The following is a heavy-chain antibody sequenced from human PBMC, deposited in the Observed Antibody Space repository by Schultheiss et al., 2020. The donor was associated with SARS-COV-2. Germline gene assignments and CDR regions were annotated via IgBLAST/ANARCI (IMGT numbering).Heavy chain of an antibody. CDR3: AEGVSYWYFDL. V-gene: IGHV4-31*08. D-gene: IGHD6-6*01. CDR2: IYYSGST. J-gene: IGHJ2*01. Sequence: SETLSFTCTVSGGSISSGGYYWSWIRQHPGKGLEWIGYIYYSGSTYYNPSLKSRVTISVDTSKNQFSLKLSSVTAADTAVYYCAEGVSYWYFDLWGRGTRVTVAS. CDR1: GGSISSGGYY.